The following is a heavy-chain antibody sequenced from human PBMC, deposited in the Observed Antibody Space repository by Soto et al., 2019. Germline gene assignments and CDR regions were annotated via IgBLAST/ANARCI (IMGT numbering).Heavy chain of an antibody. Sequence: PGESLKISCKGSGYSFTSYWIGWVRQMPGKGLEWMGIIYPGDSDTRYSPSFQGQVTISADKSISTAYLQWSSLKASDTAMYYCARSERDGYNYRDYYYYGMDVWGQGTTVTVSS. D-gene: IGHD5-12*01. J-gene: IGHJ6*02. CDR3: ARSERDGYNYRDYYYYGMDV. V-gene: IGHV5-51*01. CDR2: IYPGDSDT. CDR1: GYSFTSYW.